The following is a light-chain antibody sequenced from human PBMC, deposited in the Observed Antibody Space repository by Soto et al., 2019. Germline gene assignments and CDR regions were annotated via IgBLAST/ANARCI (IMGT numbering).Light chain of an antibody. CDR3: QQNNKWPPVT. CDR1: QSVSSSY. V-gene: IGKV3-20*01. J-gene: IGKJ4*01. CDR2: GAS. Sequence: EIVLTQSPGTLSLSPGERATLSCRASQSVSSSYLAWYQQKPGQAPRLLIYGASSRATGIPDRFSGGGSGAEFTLTISSLQSEDFAFYYCQQNNKWPPVTFGGGTKVDIK.